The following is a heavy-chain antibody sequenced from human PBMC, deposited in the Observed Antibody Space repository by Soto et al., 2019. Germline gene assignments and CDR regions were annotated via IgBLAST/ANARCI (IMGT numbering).Heavy chain of an antibody. CDR1: GGIFSGYI. D-gene: IGHD2-2*01. Sequence: QVQLVQSGAEVKKPGSSVTVSCKASGGIFSGYILTWVRQAPGQGLEWMGRIIPILTTTAYAQKFQGRVTITAEKSTSTTYMELSSLTSEDTAVYYCARASQGYCTSVTCYSPGMDVGGQGTKVIVSS. J-gene: IGHJ6*02. CDR2: IIPILTTT. CDR3: ARASQGYCTSVTCYSPGMDV. V-gene: IGHV1-69*08.